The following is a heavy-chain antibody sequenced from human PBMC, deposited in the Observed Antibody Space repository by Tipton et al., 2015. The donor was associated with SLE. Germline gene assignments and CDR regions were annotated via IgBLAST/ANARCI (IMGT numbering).Heavy chain of an antibody. CDR2: IIPIFGTA. CDR3: ARGYYYDSSGYYHGNWFDP. Sequence: QSGPEVKKPGSSVKVSCKASGGTFSSYAISWVRQAPGQGLEWMGGIIPIFGTANYAQKFQGRVTITADESTSTAHMELSSLRSEDTAVYYCARGYYYDSSGYYHGNWFDPWGQGTLVTVSS. V-gene: IGHV1-69*01. J-gene: IGHJ5*02. D-gene: IGHD3-22*01. CDR1: GGTFSSYA.